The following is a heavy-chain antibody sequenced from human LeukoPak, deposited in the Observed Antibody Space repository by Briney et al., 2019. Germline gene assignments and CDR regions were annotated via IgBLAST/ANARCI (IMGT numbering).Heavy chain of an antibody. J-gene: IGHJ4*02. CDR1: GLTFKDCA. Sequence: PGGSLRLSCVTYGLTFKDCAMHWVRQAPGKGLEWVSHIGWNSVSIEYADSVKGRFTISRDNAKNSLYLQMDSLRPEDTAFYYCASSGGVAGTSFDFWGQGTLVTVSS. D-gene: IGHD2-8*02. CDR2: IGWNSVSI. V-gene: IGHV3-9*01. CDR3: ASSGGVAGTSFDF.